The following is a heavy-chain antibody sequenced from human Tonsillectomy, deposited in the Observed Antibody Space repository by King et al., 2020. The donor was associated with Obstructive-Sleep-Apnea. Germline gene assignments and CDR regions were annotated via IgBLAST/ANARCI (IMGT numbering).Heavy chain of an antibody. V-gene: IGHV3-21*01. CDR3: TRDSGRRWDFDY. CDR1: GFIFSTYT. Sequence: VQLVESGGGLVKPGGSVRLSCAASGFIFSTYTMNWVRQTPGKGLEWVSSSSSTSIYIYYADSLKGRFTISRDNAKNALYLQVNSLRVEDTAVYYCTRDSGRRWDFDYWGQGTLVTVSS. D-gene: IGHD5-24*01. J-gene: IGHJ4*02. CDR2: SSSTSIYI.